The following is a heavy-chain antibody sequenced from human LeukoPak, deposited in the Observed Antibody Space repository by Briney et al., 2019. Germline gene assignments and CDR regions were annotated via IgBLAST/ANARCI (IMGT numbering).Heavy chain of an antibody. CDR3: AKDHGRDIVVVVAAPDH. CDR1: GFTFSSYE. D-gene: IGHD2-15*01. CDR2: ISSSGSTI. Sequence: GGSLRLSCAASGFTFSSYEMNWVRQAPGKGLEWVSYISSSGSTIYYADSVKGRFTISRDNSKNTLYLQMNSLRAEDTAVYYCAKDHGRDIVVVVAAPDHWGQGTLVTVSS. J-gene: IGHJ4*02. V-gene: IGHV3-48*03.